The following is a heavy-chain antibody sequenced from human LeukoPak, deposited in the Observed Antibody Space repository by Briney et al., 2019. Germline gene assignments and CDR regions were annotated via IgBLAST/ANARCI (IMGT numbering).Heavy chain of an antibody. CDR2: ISSSSSYI. V-gene: IGHV3-21*04. D-gene: IGHD2/OR15-2a*01. J-gene: IGHJ3*02. Sequence: PGGSLRLSCAASGFTFSSYSMNWVRQAPGKGLEWVSSISSSSSYIYYADSVKGRFTISRDNVKNMVFLQMNRLTGEDTALYYCARVSFYAFDTWGQGTRVTVSS. CDR1: GFTFSSYS. CDR3: ARVSFYAFDT.